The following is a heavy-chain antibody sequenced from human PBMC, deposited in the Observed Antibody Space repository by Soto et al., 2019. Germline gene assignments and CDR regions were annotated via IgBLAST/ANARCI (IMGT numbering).Heavy chain of an antibody. J-gene: IGHJ4*02. CDR3: ARLYDSSGYYYFDF. CDR1: GFTFSSYW. V-gene: IGHV3-7*01. Sequence: PGGSLRLSCAASGFTFSSYWMSWVRQAPGKGLEWVANIKQDGSEKYYADSVKGRFTISRDNAKNSLYLQMNSLRAEDTAVYYCARLYDSSGYYYFDFWGQGTLVTVSS. CDR2: IKQDGSEK. D-gene: IGHD3-22*01.